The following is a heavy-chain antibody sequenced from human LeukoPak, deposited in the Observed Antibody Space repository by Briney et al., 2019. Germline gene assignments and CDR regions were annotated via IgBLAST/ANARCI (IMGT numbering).Heavy chain of an antibody. J-gene: IGHJ4*02. CDR2: ISYDGSNK. D-gene: IGHD6-19*01. Sequence: PGGSLRLSCAASGFTFSGYGMHWVRQAPGKGLEWVAVISYDGSNKYYADSVKGRFTISRDNSKNTLYLQMNSLRAEDTAVYYCAKVGYSSGWSFGYWGQGTLVTVSS. CDR1: GFTFSGYG. CDR3: AKVGYSSGWSFGY. V-gene: IGHV3-30*18.